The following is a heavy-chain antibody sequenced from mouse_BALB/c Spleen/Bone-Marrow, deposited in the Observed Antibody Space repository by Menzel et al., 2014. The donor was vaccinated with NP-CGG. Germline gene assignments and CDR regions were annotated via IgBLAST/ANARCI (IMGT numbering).Heavy chain of an antibody. CDR3: ARKGAMITHYYAMDY. Sequence: VQLKESGGGLVQPGGSRKLSCAASGFTFSSFGMHWVRQAPEKGLEWVAYISNGSSTIYYADTVKGRFTISRDNPKNTLFLQMISLRSEDTAMYYCARKGAMITHYYAMDYWGQGTSVTVSS. D-gene: IGHD2-4*01. J-gene: IGHJ4*01. CDR1: GFTFSSFG. V-gene: IGHV5-17*02. CDR2: ISNGSSTI.